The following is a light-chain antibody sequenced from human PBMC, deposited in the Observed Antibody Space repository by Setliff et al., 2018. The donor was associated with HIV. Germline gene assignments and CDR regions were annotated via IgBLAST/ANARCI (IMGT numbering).Light chain of an antibody. Sequence: AIRMTQSPSSLSASVGGGVTITCRASQGISSYLAWYQQKPGEAPRLLIYATSTLQSGVPSRFSGSGSGTDFTLTITNVQSEDFATYYCQQYYSYPRTFGGGTKVDIK. V-gene: IGKV1-8*01. CDR1: QGISSY. J-gene: IGKJ4*01. CDR2: ATS. CDR3: QQYYSYPRT.